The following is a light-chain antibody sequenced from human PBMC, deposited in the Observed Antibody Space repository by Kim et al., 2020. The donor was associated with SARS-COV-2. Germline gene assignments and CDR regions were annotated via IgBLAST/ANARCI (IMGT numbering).Light chain of an antibody. CDR1: QSVSSSY. CDR2: GAS. CDR3: QQWGPR. Sequence: EIVLTQSPGTLSLSPGVRATLSCRASQSVSSSYLAWYQQKPGQAPRLLIYGASSRATGIPDRFSGSGSGTDFTLTISRLEPEDFAVYYCQQWGPRFGQGTKVDIK. J-gene: IGKJ1*01. V-gene: IGKV3-20*01.